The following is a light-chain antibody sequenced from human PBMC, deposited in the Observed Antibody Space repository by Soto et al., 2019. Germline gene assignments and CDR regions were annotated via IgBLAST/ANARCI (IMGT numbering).Light chain of an antibody. V-gene: IGKV1-39*01. CDR3: QQTYSAPIYT. J-gene: IGKJ2*01. CDR1: QSISTY. Sequence: DIQMTQSPSSLSASVGDSVTITCRASQSISTYLNWYQQTPGKAPKFLIYAASSLHSGVPSRFSGSGSGTDFTLTISSLQPEDVATYYCQQTYSAPIYTFGQGTKLEI. CDR2: AAS.